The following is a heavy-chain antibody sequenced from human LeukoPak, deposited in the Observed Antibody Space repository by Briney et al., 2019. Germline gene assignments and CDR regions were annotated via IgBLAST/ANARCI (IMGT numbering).Heavy chain of an antibody. CDR3: ARLVGARAAFDI. CDR2: IHTSGST. CDR1: GGSISSVSSY. D-gene: IGHD1-26*01. Sequence: SETLSLTCTVSGGSISSVSSYWSWIRQPADRGLEWIGRIHTSGSTNYNPSLKSRVTISVDTSKNQFSLKLSSVTAADTAVYYCARLVGARAAFDIWGQGTMVTVSS. V-gene: IGHV4-61*02. J-gene: IGHJ3*02.